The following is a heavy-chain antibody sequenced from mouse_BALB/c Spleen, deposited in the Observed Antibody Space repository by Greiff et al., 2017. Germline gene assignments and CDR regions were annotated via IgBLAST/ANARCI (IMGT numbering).Heavy chain of an antibody. D-gene: IGHD1-2*01. CDR2: IDPANGNT. V-gene: IGHV14-3*02. Sequence: VQLKQSGAELVKPGASVKLSCTASGFNIKDTYMHWVKQRPEQGLEWIGRIDPANGNTKYDPKFQGKATITADTSSNTAYLQLSSLTSEDTAVYYCARVLFTTATRYAMDYWGQGTSVTVSS. CDR3: ARVLFTTATRYAMDY. CDR1: GFNIKDTY. J-gene: IGHJ4*01.